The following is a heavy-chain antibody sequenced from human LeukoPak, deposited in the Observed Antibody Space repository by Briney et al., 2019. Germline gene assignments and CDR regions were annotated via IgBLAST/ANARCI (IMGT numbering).Heavy chain of an antibody. CDR1: GDSVSSNSVT. CDR2: TYYRATWYN. D-gene: IGHD2-2*01. J-gene: IGHJ5*02. Sequence: QTLSLTCAISGDSVSSNSVTWNWIRQSPSRGLEWLGRTYYRATWYNDYAISVRGRITVNPDTSKNQFSLHLNSVTPEDTAVYYCARRLTQYDCFDPWGQGILVTVSS. V-gene: IGHV6-1*01. CDR3: ARRLTQYDCFDP.